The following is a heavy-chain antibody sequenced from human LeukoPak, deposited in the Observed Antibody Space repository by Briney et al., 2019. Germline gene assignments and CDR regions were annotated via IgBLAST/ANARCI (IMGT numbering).Heavy chain of an antibody. CDR3: TRRLDD. Sequence: GGSLRLSCAAAGFSFNSDWMDWVRQAPGKGLEWVANIKHDESEKNYLDSVKGRFTISRDNAQNSLYLQMNGLRVEDTAVYYCTRRLDDWGQGTLVTVSS. J-gene: IGHJ4*02. CDR2: IKHDESEK. CDR1: GFSFNSDW. V-gene: IGHV3-7*01. D-gene: IGHD3-16*01.